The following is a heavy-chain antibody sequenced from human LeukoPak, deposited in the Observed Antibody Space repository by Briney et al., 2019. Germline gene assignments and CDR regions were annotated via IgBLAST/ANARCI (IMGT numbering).Heavy chain of an antibody. CDR3: ARGLAITMVRGVITKPHFDY. J-gene: IGHJ4*02. CDR2: VGISSGNT. Sequence: PGGSLRLSCAASGFTFIDYSMNWVRQAPGKGLEWISYVGISSGNTKYADSVKGRFTISGDSAKNSVFLQMNSLRAEDTAVYYCARGLAITMVRGVITKPHFDYWGQGTLVTVSS. CDR1: GFTFIDYS. D-gene: IGHD3-10*01. V-gene: IGHV3-48*04.